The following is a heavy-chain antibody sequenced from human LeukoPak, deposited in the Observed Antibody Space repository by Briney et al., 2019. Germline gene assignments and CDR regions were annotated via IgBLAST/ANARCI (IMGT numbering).Heavy chain of an antibody. CDR2: ISGSGGST. CDR1: GFTFSSYA. V-gene: IGHV3-23*01. CDR3: AKDQGGLWFGELSRNWFDP. J-gene: IGHJ5*02. D-gene: IGHD3-10*01. Sequence: PGGSLRLSCAASGFTFSSYAMSWVRQAPGKGLEWVSAISGSGGSTYYADSVKGRFTISRDNSKNTLYLQMNSLRAEDTAVYYCAKDQGGLWFGELSRNWFDPWGHGTLVTVSS.